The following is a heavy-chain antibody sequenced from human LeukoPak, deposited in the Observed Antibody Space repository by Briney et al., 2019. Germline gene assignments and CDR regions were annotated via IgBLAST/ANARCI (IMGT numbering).Heavy chain of an antibody. CDR1: GGSISSSSYY. V-gene: IGHV4-39*07. J-gene: IGHJ4*02. D-gene: IGHD3-22*01. Sequence: SETLSLTCAVSGGSISSSSYYWGWIRQPPGKGLEWIGSIYYSGSTYYNPSLKSRVTISVDTSKNQFSLKLSSVTAADTAVYYCARGYYYDSSGYYYPPSGWGQGTLVTVSS. CDR2: IYYSGST. CDR3: ARGYYYDSSGYYYPPSG.